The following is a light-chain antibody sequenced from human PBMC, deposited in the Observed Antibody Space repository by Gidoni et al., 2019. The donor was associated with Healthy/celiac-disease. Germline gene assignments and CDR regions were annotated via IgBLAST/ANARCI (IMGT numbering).Light chain of an antibody. Sequence: DIQMAQSTSSLSASVGDRVNITCQPSQDIHNNLNWYQQTPGKAPKVLIYDASNLETGVQSRFSGSGAGTDFTFTISSLQPEDIATYYCQQYDNRPPRTFGGGTNVEIK. CDR3: QQYDNRPPRT. V-gene: IGKV1-33*01. CDR2: DAS. J-gene: IGKJ4*01. CDR1: QDIHNN.